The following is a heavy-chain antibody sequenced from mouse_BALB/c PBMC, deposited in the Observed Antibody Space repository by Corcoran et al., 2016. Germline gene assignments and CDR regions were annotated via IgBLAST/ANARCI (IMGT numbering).Heavy chain of an antibody. CDR1: GYTFTSYG. J-gene: IGHJ4*01. CDR3: ARSTDGYVYDYALDY. D-gene: IGHD2-3*01. CDR2: INPYNDGT. V-gene: IGHV1S136*01. Sequence: EVQLQQSGPELVKPGASVKMSCKASGYTFTSYGMHWVKQKPGQGLEWIGYINPYNDGTKYNEKFKGKATLTSDKSSSTAYMELSSLTSEDSAVYYCARSTDGYVYDYALDYWGQGTSVTVSS.